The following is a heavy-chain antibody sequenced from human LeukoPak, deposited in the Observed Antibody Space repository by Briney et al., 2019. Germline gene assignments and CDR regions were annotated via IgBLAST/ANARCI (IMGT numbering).Heavy chain of an antibody. V-gene: IGHV4-34*09. J-gene: IGHJ4*02. CDR2: IYYSGST. CDR1: GGSFSNYY. Sequence: PSETLSLTCAVYGGSFSNYYWSWIRQPPGKGLEWIGYIYYSGSTYYNPSLKSRVTISVDTSKNQFSLKLSSVTAADTAVYYCARAIKSTVVTGGFDYWGQGTLVTVSS. D-gene: IGHD4-23*01. CDR3: ARAIKSTVVTGGFDY.